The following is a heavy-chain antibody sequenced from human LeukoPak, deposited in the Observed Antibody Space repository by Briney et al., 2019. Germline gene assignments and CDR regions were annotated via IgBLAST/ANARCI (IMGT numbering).Heavy chain of an antibody. CDR3: AREAGSCYDWGNLDY. Sequence: PGGSLTLFCAPCGFTLSRHRMSWLRQAPGEGRVWVANIKEGGSETYYVHSVKGRFTISRDNAKNSLSLQMNSLRAEDTAVYYCAREAGSCYDWGNLDYWGQGTLVTVSS. J-gene: IGHJ4*02. V-gene: IGHV3-7*05. CDR1: GFTLSRHR. CDR2: IKEGGSET. D-gene: IGHD3-16*01.